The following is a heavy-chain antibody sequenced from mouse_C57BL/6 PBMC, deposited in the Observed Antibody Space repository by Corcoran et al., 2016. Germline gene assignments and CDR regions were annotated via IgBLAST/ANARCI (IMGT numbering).Heavy chain of an antibody. CDR1: GYTFTDYN. V-gene: IGHV1-18*01. Sequence: EVQLQQSGPELVKPGASVKIPCKASGYTFTDYNMDWVKQSHGKSLEWIGDINPNNGGTIYNQKFKGKATLTVDKSSSTAYMEIRSLTSEDTAVYYCARAYDYYYAMDYWGQGTSVTVSS. CDR2: INPNNGGT. CDR3: ARAYDYYYAMDY. J-gene: IGHJ4*01. D-gene: IGHD2-4*01.